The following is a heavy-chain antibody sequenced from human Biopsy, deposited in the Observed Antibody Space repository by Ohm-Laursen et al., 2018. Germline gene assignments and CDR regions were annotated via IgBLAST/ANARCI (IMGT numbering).Heavy chain of an antibody. J-gene: IGHJ1*01. D-gene: IGHD4-23*01. Sequence: SETLSLTCSVSGGSVRGYYWSWIRQTSGTGLAWIGHISHTGYTSYKSSLKSRVTISLDTSRKHFSLRLTSLAAADTAVYYCARGSNEYGGLYFPHWGQGTLATVSS. V-gene: IGHV4-59*02. CDR2: ISHTGYT. CDR1: GGSVRGYY. CDR3: ARGSNEYGGLYFPH.